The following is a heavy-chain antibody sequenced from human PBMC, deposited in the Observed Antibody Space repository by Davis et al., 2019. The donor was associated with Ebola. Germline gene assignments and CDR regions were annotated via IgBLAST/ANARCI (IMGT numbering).Heavy chain of an antibody. CDR2: IYYSGST. V-gene: IGHV4-39*07. J-gene: IGHJ5*02. CDR3: ARGGWLLSWFDP. D-gene: IGHD3-3*01. Sequence: SETLSLTCTVSGGSISSYYWGWIRQPPGKGLEWIGSIYYSGSTYYNPSLKSRVTISVDTSKNQFSLKLSSVTAADTAVYYCARGGWLLSWFDPWGQGTLVTVSS. CDR1: GGSISSYY.